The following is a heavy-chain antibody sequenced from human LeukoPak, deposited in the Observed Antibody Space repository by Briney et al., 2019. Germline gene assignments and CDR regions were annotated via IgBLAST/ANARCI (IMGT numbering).Heavy chain of an antibody. D-gene: IGHD3-22*01. Sequence: ASVKVSCKASGYTFTSYGISWVRQAPGQGLEWMGWISAYNGNTNYAQKLQGRGTMTTDTSTSTAYMELRSLRSDDTAVYYCARDSYSGYCSSTSCLYYYDSSGYYPAIDYWGQGTLVTVSS. CDR1: GYTFTSYG. J-gene: IGHJ4*02. CDR2: ISAYNGNT. CDR3: ARDSYSGYCSSTSCLYYYDSSGYYPAIDY. V-gene: IGHV1-18*01.